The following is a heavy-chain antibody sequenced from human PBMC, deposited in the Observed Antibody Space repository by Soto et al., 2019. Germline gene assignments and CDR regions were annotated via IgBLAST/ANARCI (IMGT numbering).Heavy chain of an antibody. Sequence: TLSLTCAVSGYSISSGGYSWSWIRQPPGKGLEWIGYIYHSGSTYYNPSLKSRVTISVDRSKNQFSLKLSSVTAADTAVYYCASSGEIYYYGMDVWGQGTKVTVSS. J-gene: IGHJ6*02. D-gene: IGHD6-25*01. CDR3: ASSGEIYYYGMDV. V-gene: IGHV4-30-2*01. CDR1: GYSISSGGYS. CDR2: IYHSGST.